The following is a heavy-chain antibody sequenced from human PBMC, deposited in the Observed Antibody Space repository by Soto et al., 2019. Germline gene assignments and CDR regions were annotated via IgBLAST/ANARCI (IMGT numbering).Heavy chain of an antibody. CDR3: AKSLYNDYGGPNDH. J-gene: IGHJ4*02. CDR2: FSFYGRRDNT. Sequence: EVQLLESGGGLVQPGGSLRLSCVGSGFTFSSYDMTWVRQAPGKGLEWVSSFSFYGRRDNTYYADSVKGRFTISRDNSRNTVYLQMDILRVEDKAVYYCAKSLYNDYGGPNDHWGQGTLVTVSS. D-gene: IGHD4-17*01. CDR1: GFTFSSYD. V-gene: IGHV3-23*01.